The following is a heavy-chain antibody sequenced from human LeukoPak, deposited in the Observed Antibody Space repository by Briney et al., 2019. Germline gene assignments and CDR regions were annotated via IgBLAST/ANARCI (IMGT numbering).Heavy chain of an antibody. V-gene: IGHV3-30*18. D-gene: IGHD6-13*01. CDR3: AKDLPPYSSSWADY. CDR1: GFTFSSYG. Sequence: GGSLRLSCAASGFTFSSYGMHWVRQAPGKGLEWVAVISYDGSNKYYADSVKGRFTISRDNSKNTLYLQMNSLRAEDTAVYYCAKDLPPYSSSWADYWGQGTLVTVSS. J-gene: IGHJ4*02. CDR2: ISYDGSNK.